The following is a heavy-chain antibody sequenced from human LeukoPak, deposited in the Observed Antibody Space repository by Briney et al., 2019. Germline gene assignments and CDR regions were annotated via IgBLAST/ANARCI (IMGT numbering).Heavy chain of an antibody. CDR3: ARRGARDGYTYGYYYYHMDV. CDR1: GYSFSNYW. D-gene: IGHD5-24*01. V-gene: IGHV5-51*01. CDR2: IYPGDSDT. J-gene: IGHJ6*03. Sequence: GESLKISCQGSGYSFSNYWIAWVRHLPGKGLEWMGTIYPGDSDTRYSPSFQGHVTISADKSINTAYLQWSSLTASDSAMYFCARRGARDGYTYGYYYYHMDVWGKGTTVTVPS.